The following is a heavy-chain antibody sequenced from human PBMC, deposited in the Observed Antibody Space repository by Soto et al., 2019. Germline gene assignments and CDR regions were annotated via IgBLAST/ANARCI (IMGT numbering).Heavy chain of an antibody. CDR1: GFTFSRYW. V-gene: IGHV3-7*01. Sequence: GGSLRLSCAASGFTFSRYWMSWVRQAPGKGLEWVANIKEDGSEKYYLDSVKGRFTISRDNAKNSLYLQMSSLRVEDTAVYYCASWIRISEVAPGYWGQGTLVTVSS. CDR2: IKEDGSEK. D-gene: IGHD3-3*01. J-gene: IGHJ4*02. CDR3: ASWIRISEVAPGY.